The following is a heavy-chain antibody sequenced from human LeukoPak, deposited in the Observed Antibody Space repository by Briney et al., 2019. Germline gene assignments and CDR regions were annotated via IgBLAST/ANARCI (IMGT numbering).Heavy chain of an antibody. V-gene: IGHV4-4*02. J-gene: IGHJ2*01. Sequence: GKGLEWSGEIYHSGSTNYNPSLKSRVTISVDKSKNQFSLKLSSVTAADTAVYYCASFFFQAEDGIRDVRSVSAFLLNRSSDL. CDR3: ASFFFQAEDGIRDVRSVSAFLLNRSSDL. CDR2: IYHSGST. D-gene: IGHD3-10*02.